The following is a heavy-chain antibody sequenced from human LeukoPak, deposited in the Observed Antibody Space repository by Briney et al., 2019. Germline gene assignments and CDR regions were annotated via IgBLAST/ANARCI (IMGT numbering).Heavy chain of an antibody. D-gene: IGHD3-16*01. Sequence: GGSLRLSCAVSGFTFSDYYMSWVRQAPGKGLEWVSYISSSGSMLHYADSVEGRFTISRDNSKNTLYLQMNSLRAEDTAVYYCARGRLWDLGDYWGQGTLVTVSS. CDR1: GFTFSDYY. CDR2: ISSSGSML. CDR3: ARGRLWDLGDY. V-gene: IGHV3-11*04. J-gene: IGHJ4*02.